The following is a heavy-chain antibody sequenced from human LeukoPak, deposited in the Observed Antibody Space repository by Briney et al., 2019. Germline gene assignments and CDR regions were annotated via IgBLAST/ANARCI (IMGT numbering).Heavy chain of an antibody. V-gene: IGHV1-46*01. CDR1: GYTFTRNY. CDR3: ARDQEGFDY. CDR2: IYPRDGST. J-gene: IGHJ4*02. Sequence: ASVKVSCKASGYTFTRNYIHWVRQAPGQGLEWMGMIYPRDGSTSYAQKFQGRVTVTRDTSTSTVHMELSGLRSEDTAVYYCARDQEGFDYWGQGTLVTVSS.